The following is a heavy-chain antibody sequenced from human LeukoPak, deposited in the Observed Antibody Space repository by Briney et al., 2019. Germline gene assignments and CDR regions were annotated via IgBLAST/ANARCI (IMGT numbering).Heavy chain of an antibody. J-gene: IGHJ4*02. Sequence: GGSLRLSCAASGFTFSIYSMNWARQAPGKGLEWVSSISSSSIYVYYADSVKGRFTISRDNAKNSLYLQMNSLRAEDTAVCYCARSIGGAFDYWGQGTLVTVSS. CDR2: ISSSSIYV. D-gene: IGHD3-10*01. CDR1: GFTFSIYS. V-gene: IGHV3-21*01. CDR3: ARSIGGAFDY.